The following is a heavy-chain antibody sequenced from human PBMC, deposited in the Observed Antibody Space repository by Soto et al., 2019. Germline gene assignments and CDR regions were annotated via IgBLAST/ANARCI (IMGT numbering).Heavy chain of an antibody. J-gene: IGHJ6*02. CDR2: IKQDGSEK. D-gene: IGHD3-10*01. V-gene: IGHV3-7*03. CDR1: GFTFSSYW. Sequence: GGSLRLSCAASGFTFSSYWMSWVRQAPGKGLEWVANIKQDGSEKYYVDSVKGRFTISRDNAKNSLYLQMNSLRAEDTAVYYCARPRGYYYYYGMDVWGQGTTVPVSS. CDR3: ARPRGYYYYYGMDV.